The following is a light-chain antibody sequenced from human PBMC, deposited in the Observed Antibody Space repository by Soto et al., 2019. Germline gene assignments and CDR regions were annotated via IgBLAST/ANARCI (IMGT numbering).Light chain of an antibody. V-gene: IGLV2-18*02. CDR2: EVN. J-gene: IGLJ1*01. Sequence: QSVLTQTASVSGSPGKSITISCTGTSSDIGSYNRVSWYQQPPGTAPKLIIYEVNNRPSGVPDRFSGSKSGNTASLTISGLQAEDEADYYCNSFTTSSTYVFGTGTKVTVL. CDR1: SSDIGSYNR. CDR3: NSFTTSSTYV.